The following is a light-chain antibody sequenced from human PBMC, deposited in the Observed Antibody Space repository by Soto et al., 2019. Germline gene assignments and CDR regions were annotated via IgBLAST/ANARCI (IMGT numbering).Light chain of an antibody. J-gene: IGKJ4*01. CDR2: GAS. V-gene: IGKV3-15*01. CDR3: QHYNNRPLT. Sequence: EFVLPQSPATLSLSPGERATPSCRASQSVRSDLAWYQHKPGQAPRLLIYGASTRATGIPVRFSGSGSGTEFTLTISSLQSEDFAVYYCQHYNNRPLTFGGGTKV. CDR1: QSVRSD.